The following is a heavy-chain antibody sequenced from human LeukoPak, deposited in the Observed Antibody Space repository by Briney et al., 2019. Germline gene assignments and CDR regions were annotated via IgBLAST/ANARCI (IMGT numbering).Heavy chain of an antibody. D-gene: IGHD3-10*01. CDR3: ARSLAQVRYYYYGMDV. V-gene: IGHV3-30*04. Sequence: PGRSLRLSCAASGFTFSSYAMPWVRQAPGKGLEWVAVISYDGSNKYYADSVKGRFTISRDNSKNTLYLQMNSLRAEDTAVYYCARSLAQVRYYYYGMDVWGQGTTVTVSS. CDR1: GFTFSSYA. J-gene: IGHJ6*02. CDR2: ISYDGSNK.